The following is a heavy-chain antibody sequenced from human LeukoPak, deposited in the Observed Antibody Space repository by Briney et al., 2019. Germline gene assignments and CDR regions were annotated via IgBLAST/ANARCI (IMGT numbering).Heavy chain of an antibody. CDR3: AKSKEDCCGSFDP. J-gene: IGHJ5*02. D-gene: IGHD2-15*01. CDR2: ISGSGGST. Sequence: PSETLSLTCTVSGGSISSSSYYWGWVRQAPGKGLEWVSAISGSGGSTYYADSVRGRFIISRDNSKNTLYLQMSSLRAEDTAVYYCAKSKEDCCGSFDPWGQGTLVTVSS. CDR1: GGSISSSSYY. V-gene: IGHV3-23*01.